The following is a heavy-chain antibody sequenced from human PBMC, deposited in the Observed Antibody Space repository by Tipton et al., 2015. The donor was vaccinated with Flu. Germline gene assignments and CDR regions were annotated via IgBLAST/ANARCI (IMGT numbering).Heavy chain of an antibody. Sequence: QLVQSGGEVKKPGASVKVSCKASGYIFTNYAIGWERQAPGQGLEWMGWISGYNGHTEYAQKFQDRVTMTTDSSATTVFMDLRSLRFDDTAMYFCGRYLYFYESSAQTGNLFDVGGQEKTITVSS. CDR3: GRYLYFYESSAQTGNLFDV. CDR2: ISGYNGHT. J-gene: IGHJ3*01. CDR1: GYIFTNYA. V-gene: IGHV1-18*01. D-gene: IGHD3-22*01.